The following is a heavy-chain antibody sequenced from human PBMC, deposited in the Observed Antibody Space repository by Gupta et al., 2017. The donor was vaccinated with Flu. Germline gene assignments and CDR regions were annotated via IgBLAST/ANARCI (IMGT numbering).Heavy chain of an antibody. Sequence: EVQLLESGGGFVQPGGSLRLSCRTSQFTSSNYAMNWVRQAPGKGLEWISGISGGGTTFYADPAKGRFTVSRDNSRGTLYLEMNSLRVEDTAVYFCAKGVGWDILRYLDSWGQGTLVTVSS. CDR2: ISGGGTT. CDR3: AKGVGWDILRYLDS. D-gene: IGHD1-26*01. V-gene: IGHV3-23*01. J-gene: IGHJ4*02. CDR1: QFTSSNYA.